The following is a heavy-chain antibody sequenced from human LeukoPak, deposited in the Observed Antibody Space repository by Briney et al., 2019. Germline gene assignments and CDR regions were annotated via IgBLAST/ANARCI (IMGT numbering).Heavy chain of an antibody. Sequence: VATLKLSCKASGYTFTSYGISWVRQSPGQGLEWMGWISAYIGNTNYAKNLQGRVTMTPDTSPRKTYMELRCLRSDDVAVSYCARDLVPKYSIGSLASGYWGQGTLVTVSS. CDR2: ISAYIGNT. J-gene: IGHJ4*02. V-gene: IGHV1-18*03. CDR1: GYTFTSYG. CDR3: ARDLVPKYSIGSLASGY. D-gene: IGHD6-19*01.